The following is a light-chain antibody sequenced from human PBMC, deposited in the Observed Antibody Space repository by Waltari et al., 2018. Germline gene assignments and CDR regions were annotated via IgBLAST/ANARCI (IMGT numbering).Light chain of an antibody. V-gene: IGKV3-11*01. CDR3: QQRSNWPPIT. J-gene: IGKJ5*01. Sequence: EIVLTQSPATLSLSPGERATLSCRASPSFSSYLAWYQQKPGQAPRLLIYDASNRATGIPARFSGSGSGTDFTLTISSLEPEDFAVYYCQQRSNWPPITFGQGTRLEIK. CDR1: PSFSSY. CDR2: DAS.